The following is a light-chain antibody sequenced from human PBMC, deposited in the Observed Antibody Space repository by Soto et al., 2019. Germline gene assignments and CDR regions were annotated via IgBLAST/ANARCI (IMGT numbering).Light chain of an antibody. CDR1: RSNIGSNY. Sequence: QDVVTQPPSASGTPGQRVTISCSGSRSNIGSNYVYWFQQLPGTAPKLLIYRGNQRPSGVPDRFSASKSGTSASLAISGLRSEDEADYYCAACDDSLTGVIFGGGTKLTVL. V-gene: IGLV1-47*01. CDR3: AACDDSLTGVI. CDR2: RGN. J-gene: IGLJ2*01.